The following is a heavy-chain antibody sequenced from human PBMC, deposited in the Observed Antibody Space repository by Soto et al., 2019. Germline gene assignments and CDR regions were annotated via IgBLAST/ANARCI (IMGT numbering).Heavy chain of an antibody. Sequence: QVQLQQWGAGLLKPSETLSLTCAVNSESLSGYYWSWIRQSPGKGLEWIGEIDGSGNTNYSPSLRSRVAMSVDTSKNHFSLILSSVSAADTAAYYCVGARGRLVGFDYWGQGTLVTVSS. D-gene: IGHD1-26*01. V-gene: IGHV4-34*01. J-gene: IGHJ4*02. CDR2: IDGSGNT. CDR3: VGARGRLVGFDY. CDR1: SESLSGYY.